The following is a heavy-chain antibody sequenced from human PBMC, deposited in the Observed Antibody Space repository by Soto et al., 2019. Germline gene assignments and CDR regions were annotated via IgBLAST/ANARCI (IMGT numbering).Heavy chain of an antibody. CDR1: GFTFSSYA. CDR2: ISSHGRDI. CDR3: ARGAALAGKLDL. Sequence: GGSLRLSCAASGFTFSSYAITWVRQAPGKGLEWVSSISSHGRDIFYADSVKGRFTISRDNAKDSLHLQMNSLTGEDSAVYYCARGAALAGKLDLWGQGTLVTVSS. V-gene: IGHV3-21*01. D-gene: IGHD6-19*01. J-gene: IGHJ4*02.